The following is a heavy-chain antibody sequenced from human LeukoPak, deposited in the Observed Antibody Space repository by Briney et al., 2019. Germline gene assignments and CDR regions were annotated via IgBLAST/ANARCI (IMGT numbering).Heavy chain of an antibody. Sequence: GGSLRLSCAASGFTFSAYGLHWVRQTPGKGLEWVAIISDDGSHKYYADSVKGRFTISRDNSKNTLYLQMSSLRAEDTAVYYCANVDAGDYWGQGTLVTVSS. CDR1: GFTFSAYG. D-gene: IGHD5-12*01. CDR2: ISDDGSHK. CDR3: ANVDAGDY. V-gene: IGHV3-30*18. J-gene: IGHJ4*02.